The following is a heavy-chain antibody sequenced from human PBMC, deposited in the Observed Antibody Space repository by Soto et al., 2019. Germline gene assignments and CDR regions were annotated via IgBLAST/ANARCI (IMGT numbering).Heavy chain of an antibody. J-gene: IGHJ4*02. D-gene: IGHD1-1*01. Sequence: GGSLRLACASSVFNLGSYWMHWVRQAPGKGLVWVSRINDYGTTINYAESVEGRFTISRDDAKSEVYLQMNNLRAEDTAVYYCARGGLEPFDYWGQGALVTVSS. V-gene: IGHV3-74*01. CDR2: INDYGTTI. CDR1: VFNLGSYW. CDR3: ARGGLEPFDY.